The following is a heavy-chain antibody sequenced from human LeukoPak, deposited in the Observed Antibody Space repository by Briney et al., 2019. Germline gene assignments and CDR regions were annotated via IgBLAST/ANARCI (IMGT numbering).Heavy chain of an antibody. V-gene: IGHV3-23*03. D-gene: IGHD1-26*01. J-gene: IGHJ4*02. Sequence: PGASLRLSCTASGFTFSGYAMIWVRQAPGKGLEWVSILHNDAQTSYYADSVKGRFTVSRDNSKNTLDLEMNSLTVEDTAVYYCAKGEGGTYFNYCFDYWGQGTLVTVSS. CDR3: AKGEGGTYFNYCFDY. CDR1: GFTFSGYA. CDR2: LHNDAQTS.